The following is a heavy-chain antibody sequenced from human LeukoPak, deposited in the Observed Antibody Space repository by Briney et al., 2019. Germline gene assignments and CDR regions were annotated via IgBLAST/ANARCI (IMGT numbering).Heavy chain of an antibody. J-gene: IGHJ4*02. CDR2: IIPILGIA. V-gene: IGHV1-69*04. CDR1: GGTFSSYA. CDR3: ARVWASGEPKGLDY. Sequence: SVKVSCKASGGTFSSYAISWVRQAPGQGLEWMGRIIPILGIANYAQKFQGSVTITADKSTSTAYMELSSLRSEDTAVYYCARVWASGEPKGLDYWGQGTLVTVSS. D-gene: IGHD3-10*01.